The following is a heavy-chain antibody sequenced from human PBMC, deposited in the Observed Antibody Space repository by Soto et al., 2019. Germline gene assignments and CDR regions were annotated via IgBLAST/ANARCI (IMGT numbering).Heavy chain of an antibody. J-gene: IGHJ4*02. V-gene: IGHV1-8*01. Sequence: ASVNVSCKASGYAITSYDINWVRQATGQGLEWMGWMNPNSGNTGYAQKFQGRVTMTRNTSISTAYMELSSLRSEDTAVYYCARVYDYIWGSYRYTRGIRYFEYWGQGTLVTVSS. CDR2: MNPNSGNT. CDR3: ARVYDYIWGSYRYTRGIRYFEY. CDR1: GYAITSYD. D-gene: IGHD3-16*02.